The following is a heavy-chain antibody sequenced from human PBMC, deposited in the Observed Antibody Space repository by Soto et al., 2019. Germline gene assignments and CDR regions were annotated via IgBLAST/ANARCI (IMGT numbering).Heavy chain of an antibody. Sequence: EVQLVVSGGDLIQPGGSLRLSCAASGFTFSNYWMHWVRQAPGKGLVWVSRINGDGSTTSYADSVKGRFTISRDHAKNTLSLQMNSLRAEDTAVYYCVRGSVYNWRGDFWGQGTLVTVSS. J-gene: IGHJ4*02. V-gene: IGHV3-74*01. CDR1: GFTFSNYW. CDR3: VRGSVYNWRGDF. CDR2: INGDGSTT. D-gene: IGHD1-20*01.